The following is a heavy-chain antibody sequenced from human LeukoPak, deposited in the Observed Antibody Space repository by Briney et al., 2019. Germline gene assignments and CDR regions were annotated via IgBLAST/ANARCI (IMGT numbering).Heavy chain of an antibody. D-gene: IGHD3-10*01. CDR1: GGSISSDY. CDR2: IYYSGST. CDR3: ARGYYYGSGSYPWFDP. V-gene: IGHV4-59*08. J-gene: IGHJ5*02. Sequence: PSETLSLTCTVSGGSISSDYWSWIRPPPGKGLGWIGYIYYSGSTNYNPSLKSRVTISVDTSKNQFSLKLGSVTAADTAVYYCARGYYYGSGSYPWFDPWGQGTLVTVSS.